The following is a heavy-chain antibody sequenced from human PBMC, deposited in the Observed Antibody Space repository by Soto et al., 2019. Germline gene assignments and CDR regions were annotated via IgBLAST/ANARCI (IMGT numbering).Heavy chain of an antibody. Sequence: VQLVESGGGWVQAGGSLRLSCAASGFTFSSYAMHWVRQAPGTGLEYVSAISSNGGSTYYANSVQGRFTISRDHSKNPLYLQMGSLRAEDMAVYYCAREQDTSIALPADHWFDPWGQGTLVTVSS. J-gene: IGHJ5*02. D-gene: IGHD6-13*01. CDR2: ISSNGGST. CDR3: AREQDTSIALPADHWFDP. CDR1: GFTFSSYA. V-gene: IGHV3-64*01.